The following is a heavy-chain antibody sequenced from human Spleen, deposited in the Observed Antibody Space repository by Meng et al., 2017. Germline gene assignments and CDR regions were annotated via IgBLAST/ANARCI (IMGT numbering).Heavy chain of an antibody. J-gene: IGHJ4*02. D-gene: IGHD6-13*01. CDR2: INPKSGDT. Sequence: ASVKVFCKASGYTFTSYGISWVRQAPGQGLEWLGRINPKSGDTHYAQRFQGRVTMTGDTSISTAYMELSGLRSDDTAMYYCARDEDISAAGKLFGDYWGQGTLVTVSS. CDR1: GYTFTSYG. CDR3: ARDEDISAAGKLFGDY. V-gene: IGHV1-2*06.